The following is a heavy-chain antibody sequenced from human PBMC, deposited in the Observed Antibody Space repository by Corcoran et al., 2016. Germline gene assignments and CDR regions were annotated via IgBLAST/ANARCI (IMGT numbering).Heavy chain of an antibody. Sequence: QVQLQQWGAGLLKPSETLSLTCAVYGGSFSGYYWSWIRQPPGKGLEWIGEINHSGSTNYNPSLKSRVTISVDTSKNQFSLKLSSVTAADTAVYYCARGGNYASLNFDYWCQGTLVTVSS. CDR1: GGSFSGYY. V-gene: IGHV4-34*01. CDR2: INHSGST. D-gene: IGHD4-4*01. J-gene: IGHJ4*02. CDR3: ARGGNYASLNFDY.